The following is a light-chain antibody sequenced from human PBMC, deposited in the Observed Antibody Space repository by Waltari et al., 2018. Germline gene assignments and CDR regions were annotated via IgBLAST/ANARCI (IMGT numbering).Light chain of an antibody. CDR1: QSVSRF. CDR3: QKYVSLPAT. V-gene: IGKV3-20*01. J-gene: IGKJ1*01. Sequence: EIVLTQSPGTLSLSPGERATLSCRASQSVSRFLAWYQQKPGQAPRLLIYDASTRATGIPDRCSCSGSGTDFSLTISRLEPEDFAVYYCQKYVSLPATFGQGTKVEIK. CDR2: DAS.